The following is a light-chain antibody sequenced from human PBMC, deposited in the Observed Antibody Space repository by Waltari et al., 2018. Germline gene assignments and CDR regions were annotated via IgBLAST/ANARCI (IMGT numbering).Light chain of an antibody. J-gene: IGLJ3*02. CDR3: AAWDDSLNGRWV. CDR1: APNIGNNV. Sequence: QSVLTQPPSASGTPGQGVTISCSGGAPNIGNNVVTWYQQVPGKAPKLLIYRSDRRPAGVPDRFSGSKSGTSASLAISGLQSEDEADYYCAAWDDSLNGRWVFGGGTKVTVL. V-gene: IGLV1-44*01. CDR2: RSD.